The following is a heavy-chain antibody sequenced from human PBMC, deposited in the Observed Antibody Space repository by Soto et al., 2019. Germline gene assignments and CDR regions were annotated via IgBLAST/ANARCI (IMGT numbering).Heavy chain of an antibody. Sequence: QVQLVQSGAEVKKPGASVKVSCKASGYTFTTYGMSWVRQAPGQGLDWMGWISTYNGNTKYAESIQGRVTMTTDTTASTAYMELRSLRSDDTAVYYCARGPTDYYDNSGNYFVDYWGQGTLVTVSS. D-gene: IGHD3-22*01. J-gene: IGHJ4*02. V-gene: IGHV1-18*01. CDR3: ARGPTDYYDNSGNYFVDY. CDR1: GYTFTTYG. CDR2: ISTYNGNT.